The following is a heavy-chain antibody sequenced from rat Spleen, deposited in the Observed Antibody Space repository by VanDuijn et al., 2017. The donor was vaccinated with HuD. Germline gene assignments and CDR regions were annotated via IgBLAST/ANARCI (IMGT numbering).Heavy chain of an antibody. D-gene: IGHD2-6*01. J-gene: IGHJ2*01. CDR1: GFSLTSYH. CDR3: APLLGY. CDR2: IWGDGST. Sequence: QVQLKESGPGLVKPSETLSLTCTVSGFSLTSYHVSWVRQPPGKGLEWMGVIWGDGSTAYNSALKSRLSISRDTSKSQVFLKMSSLKTEDTATYYCAPLLGYWGQGVMVTVSS. V-gene: IGHV2-32*01.